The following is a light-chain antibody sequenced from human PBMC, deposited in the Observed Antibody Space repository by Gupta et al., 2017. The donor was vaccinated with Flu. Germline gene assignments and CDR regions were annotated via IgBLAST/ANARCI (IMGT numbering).Light chain of an antibody. CDR3: QQDERYSLT. Sequence: DIQMTQSPSTLSASVGDRVTITCRASQNIITWLAWYQQKPGKAPKLLIYKASSLESGVPSRFSGSGSGTEFTLTISSLQPDDSATYYCQQDERYSLTFGQGTKVEVK. CDR1: QNIITW. V-gene: IGKV1-5*03. J-gene: IGKJ1*01. CDR2: KAS.